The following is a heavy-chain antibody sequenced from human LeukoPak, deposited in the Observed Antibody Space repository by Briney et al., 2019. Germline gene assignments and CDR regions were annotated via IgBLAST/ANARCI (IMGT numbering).Heavy chain of an antibody. CDR2: ISYDGSNK. CDR1: GFTFSSYA. Sequence: GGSLRLSCAASGFTFSSYAMHWVRQAPGKGLEWVAVISYDGSNKYYADSVKGRFTISRDNSKNTLYLQMNSLRAEDTAVYYCAKVKQTGVPYSWFDPWGQGTLVTVSS. D-gene: IGHD1-1*01. J-gene: IGHJ5*02. V-gene: IGHV3-30*04. CDR3: AKVKQTGVPYSWFDP.